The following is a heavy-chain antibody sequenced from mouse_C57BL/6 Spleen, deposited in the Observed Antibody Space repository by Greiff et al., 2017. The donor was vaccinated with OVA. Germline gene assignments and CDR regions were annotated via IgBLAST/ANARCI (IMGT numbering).Heavy chain of an antibody. CDR2: IRNKANNHAT. D-gene: IGHD1-1*02. V-gene: IGHV6-6*01. Sequence: DVQLQESGGGLVQPGGSMKLSCAASGFTFSDAWMDWVRQSPEKGLEWVAEIRNKANNHATYYAESVKGRFTISRDDSKSSVYLQMNSLRAEDTGIYYCTRIGGYYWYFDVWGTGTTVTVSS. J-gene: IGHJ1*03. CDR3: TRIGGYYWYFDV. CDR1: GFTFSDAW.